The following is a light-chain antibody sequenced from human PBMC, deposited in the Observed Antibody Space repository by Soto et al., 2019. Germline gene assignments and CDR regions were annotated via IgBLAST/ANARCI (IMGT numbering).Light chain of an antibody. V-gene: IGLV2-14*01. CDR2: DVS. CDR3: SSYTTSYTGV. CDR1: SSDVGGYNY. Sequence: QSALTQPASVSGSPRQSITISCTGTSSDVGGYNYVSWYQQHPGKAPKLMIYDVSNRPSGVSNRFSGSKSGNTASLTISGLQAEDEADYFCSSYTTSYTGVFGGGTKLTVL. J-gene: IGLJ3*02.